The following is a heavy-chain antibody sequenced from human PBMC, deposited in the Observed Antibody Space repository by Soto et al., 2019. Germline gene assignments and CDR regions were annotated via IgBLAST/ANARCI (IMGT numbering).Heavy chain of an antibody. Sequence: GASVKVSCKASGYTFTSYNINWVRQAPGQGLEWVAGSNSNSGNSDHAQKFQGRLTVTRDTSISTAYMELSSLRSDDTAVYYCARDGDKSPFDYWGQGTLVTVSS. CDR3: ARDGDKSPFDY. CDR1: GYTFTSYN. V-gene: IGHV1-8*01. D-gene: IGHD4-17*01. J-gene: IGHJ4*02. CDR2: SNSNSGNS.